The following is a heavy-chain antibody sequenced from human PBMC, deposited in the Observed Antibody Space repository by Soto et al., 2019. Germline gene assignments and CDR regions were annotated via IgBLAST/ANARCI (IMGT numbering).Heavy chain of an antibody. CDR1: GGTFSSYA. D-gene: IGHD2-21*02. J-gene: IGHJ6*02. CDR3: ARDRGGGDNYYYYYGMDV. V-gene: IGHV1-69*01. CDR2: IIPIFGTA. Sequence: QVQLVQSGAEVKKPGSSVKVSCKASGGTFSSYAISWVRQAPGQGLEWMGGIIPIFGTANYAQKFQGRVTITADESTSTAYMELSSLRSEDTAVYYRARDRGGGDNYYYYYGMDVWGQGTTVTVSS.